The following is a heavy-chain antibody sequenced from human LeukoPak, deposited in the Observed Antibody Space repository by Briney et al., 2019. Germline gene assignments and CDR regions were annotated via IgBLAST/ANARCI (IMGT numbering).Heavy chain of an antibody. CDR2: IIPIFGTA. CDR1: GGTFSSYA. V-gene: IGHV1-69*13. J-gene: IGHJ5*02. Sequence: ASVKVSCKASGGTFSSYAISWVRQAPGRGLEWMGGIIPIFGTANYAQKFQGRVTITADESTSTAYMELSSLRSEDTAVSYCARESIAVAGTYGRIGFDPWGQGTLVTVSS. D-gene: IGHD6-19*01. CDR3: ARESIAVAGTYGRIGFDP.